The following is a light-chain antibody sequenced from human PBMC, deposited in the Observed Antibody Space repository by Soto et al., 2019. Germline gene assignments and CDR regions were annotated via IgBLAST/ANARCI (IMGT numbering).Light chain of an antibody. V-gene: IGKV3-15*01. CDR2: GVS. J-gene: IGKJ5*01. Sequence: EIVLTQSLGTVSLPPGERATLTCRASQSVTYSYLAWYQQKPGQAPRLLIYGVSTRATGISARFSGGGSVTEFTLTISSLQAEDFAVYYCQQYEKWPPSITFGQGTRLEI. CDR1: QSVTYSY. CDR3: QQYEKWPPSIT.